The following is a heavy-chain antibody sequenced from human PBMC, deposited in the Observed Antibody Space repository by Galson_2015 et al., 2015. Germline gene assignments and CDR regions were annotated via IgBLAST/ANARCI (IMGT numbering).Heavy chain of an antibody. Sequence: SLRLSCAASGFTFSSYAMSWVRQAPGKGLEWVSAIRGSGGSTYYADSVKGRFTISRDNSKNTLYLQMNRLRAEDTAVYYCAKRSYGHSAGYWVQGTLFTVSS. V-gene: IGHV3-23*01. CDR1: GFTFSSYA. CDR3: AKRSYGHSAGY. CDR2: IRGSGGST. D-gene: IGHD5-18*01. J-gene: IGHJ4*02.